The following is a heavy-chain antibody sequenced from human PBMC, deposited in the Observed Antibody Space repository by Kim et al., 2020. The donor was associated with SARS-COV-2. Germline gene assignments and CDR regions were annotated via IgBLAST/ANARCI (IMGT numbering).Heavy chain of an antibody. D-gene: IGHD6-13*01. CDR3: ARVYHSSSWYGVDY. CDR1: GFTFSSYE. V-gene: IGHV3-48*03. Sequence: GGSLRLSCAASGFTFSSYEMNWVRQAPGKGLEWVSYISSSGSTTYYADPVKGRFTISRDNAKNSLYLQMNSLRAEDTAVYYCARVYHSSSWYGVDYWGQGTLVTVSS. CDR2: ISSSGSTT. J-gene: IGHJ4*02.